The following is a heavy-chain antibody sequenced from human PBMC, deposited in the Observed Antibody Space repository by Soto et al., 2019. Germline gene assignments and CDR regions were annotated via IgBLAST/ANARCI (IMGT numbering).Heavy chain of an antibody. CDR1: GGTFSSYA. Sequence: QVQLVQSGDEVKKPGSSVKVSCKASGGTFSSYAISWVRQAPGQGLEWMGGIIPIFGTANYAQKFQGRVTITADEPTSTAYMELSSLRSEDTAVYYCARSRVTYYYDRSAFDIWGQGTMVTVSS. D-gene: IGHD3-22*01. CDR3: ARSRVTYYYDRSAFDI. V-gene: IGHV1-69*01. CDR2: IIPIFGTA. J-gene: IGHJ3*02.